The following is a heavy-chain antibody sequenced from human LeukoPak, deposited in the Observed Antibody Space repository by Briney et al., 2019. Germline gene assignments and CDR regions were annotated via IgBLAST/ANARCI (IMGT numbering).Heavy chain of an antibody. D-gene: IGHD3-9*01. CDR3: ARDRTVLRYFDWPPSDY. Sequence: ASVKVSCKASGYTFTSYGISWVRQAPGQGLEWMGWISAYSGNTNYAQKLQGRVTMTTDTSTSTAYMELRSLRSDDTAVYYCARDRTVLRYFDWPPSDYWGQGTLVTVSS. V-gene: IGHV1-18*01. J-gene: IGHJ4*02. CDR2: ISAYSGNT. CDR1: GYTFTSYG.